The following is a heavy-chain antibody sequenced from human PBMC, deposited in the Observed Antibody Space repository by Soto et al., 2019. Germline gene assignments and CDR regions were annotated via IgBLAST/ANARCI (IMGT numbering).Heavy chain of an antibody. V-gene: IGHV4-59*08. CDR2: IYYSGST. Sequence: PSETLSLTCTVSGVSISSYYWSWIRQPPGKGLEWIGYIYYSGSTNYNPSLKSRVTISVDTSKNQFSLKLSSMTAADTAVYYCARGGWRLIDYWGQGTLVTVSS. D-gene: IGHD2-21*02. CDR3: ARGGWRLIDY. CDR1: GVSISSYY. J-gene: IGHJ4*02.